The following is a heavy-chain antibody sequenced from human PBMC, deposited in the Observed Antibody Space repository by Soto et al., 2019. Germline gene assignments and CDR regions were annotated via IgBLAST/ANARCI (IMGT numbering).Heavy chain of an antibody. CDR2: IYYSGST. D-gene: IGHD1-26*01. CDR1: GGSVSSGSYY. CDR3: ARGVGATGCFDY. V-gene: IGHV4-61*01. J-gene: IGHJ4*02. Sequence: QVQLQESGPGLVKPSETLSLTCTVSGGSVSSGSYYWSWIRQPPGKGLEWIGYIYYSGSTNYNPSLKSRFTISVDASKNQFSLKLSSVTAADTAVYYCARGVGATGCFDYWGQGTLVTVSS.